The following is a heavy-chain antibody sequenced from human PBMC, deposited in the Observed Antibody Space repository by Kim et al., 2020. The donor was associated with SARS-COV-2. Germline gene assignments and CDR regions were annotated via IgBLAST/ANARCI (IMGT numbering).Heavy chain of an antibody. Sequence: SETLSLTCTVSVGSISTYYWSWIRQPPGKGLEWIGYIYYSGSTNYNPSLKSRVTISVDTSKNQFSLRLSSVTAADTAMYYCARSPSAYDVPDYWGQGTL. V-gene: IGHV4-59*08. J-gene: IGHJ4*02. CDR2: IYYSGST. CDR1: VGSISTYY. CDR3: ARSPSAYDVPDY. D-gene: IGHD5-12*01.